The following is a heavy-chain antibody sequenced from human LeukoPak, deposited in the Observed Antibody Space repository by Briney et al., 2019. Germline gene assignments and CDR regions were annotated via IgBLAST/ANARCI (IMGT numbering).Heavy chain of an antibody. J-gene: IGHJ4*02. Sequence: PSETLSLTCTVYGGSFSGCYWSWIRQPPGKGLEWIGEINHSGSTNYNPSLKSRVTISVDTSKNQFSLKLSSVTAADTAVYYCARIAYSSGCDYWGQGTLVTVSS. CDR1: GGSFSGCY. CDR2: INHSGST. D-gene: IGHD6-19*01. V-gene: IGHV4-34*01. CDR3: ARIAYSSGCDY.